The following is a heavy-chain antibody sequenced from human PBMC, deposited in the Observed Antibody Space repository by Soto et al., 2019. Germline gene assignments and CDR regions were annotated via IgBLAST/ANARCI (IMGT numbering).Heavy chain of an antibody. CDR1: GFTFTTFA. CDR2: ISYDGSKK. CDR3: TRDMDYGDRAFGDY. D-gene: IGHD4-17*01. Sequence: GGSLRLSCAASGFTFTTFALYWVRQAPGKGLEWVAVISYDGSKKYYADSVRGRFTISRDNSKSTLYLQMNGLRTEDSAVYYCTRDMDYGDRAFGDYWGQGTLVTVSS. V-gene: IGHV3-30-3*01. J-gene: IGHJ4*02.